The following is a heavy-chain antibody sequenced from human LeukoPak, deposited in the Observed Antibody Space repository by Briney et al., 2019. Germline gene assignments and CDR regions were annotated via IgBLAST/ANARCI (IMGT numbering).Heavy chain of an antibody. CDR1: GGSISSSSYY. J-gene: IGHJ4*02. V-gene: IGHV4-39*07. CDR3: ARGTPKQYYDFWSGYPPFDY. Sequence: SETLSLTCTVSGGSISSSSYYWGWIRQPPGKGLEWIGSIYYSGSTYYNPSLKSRVTISVDTSKNQFSLKLSSVTAADTAVYYCARGTPKQYYDFWSGYPPFDYWGQGTLVTVSS. D-gene: IGHD3-3*01. CDR2: IYYSGST.